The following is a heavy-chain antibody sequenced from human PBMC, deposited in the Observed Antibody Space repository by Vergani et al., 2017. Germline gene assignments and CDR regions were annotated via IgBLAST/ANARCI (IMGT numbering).Heavy chain of an antibody. CDR3: AKETGYSSGWDPENNFDY. V-gene: IGHV3-23*04. CDR1: GFTVSSNY. J-gene: IGHJ4*02. D-gene: IGHD6-19*01. Sequence: EVQLVESGGGLIQPGGSLRLSCAASGFTVSSNYMSWVRQAPGKGLEWVSVISGSGGSTYYADSVKGRFTISRDNSKNTLYLQMNSLRAEDTAVYYCAKETGYSSGWDPENNFDYWGQGTLVTVSS. CDR2: ISGSGGST.